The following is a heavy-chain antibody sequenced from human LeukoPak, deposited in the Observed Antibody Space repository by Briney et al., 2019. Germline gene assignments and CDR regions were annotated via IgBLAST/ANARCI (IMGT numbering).Heavy chain of an antibody. CDR1: GGSFSGYY. Sequence: SETLSLTCAVYGGSFSGYYWSWIRQPPGKGLEWIGEINHSGSTNYNPSLKSRVTISVGTSKNQFSLKLSSVTAADTAVYYCARASGSYGPDDYWGQGTLVTVSS. CDR2: INHSGST. CDR3: ARASGSYGPDDY. V-gene: IGHV4-34*01. D-gene: IGHD1-26*01. J-gene: IGHJ4*02.